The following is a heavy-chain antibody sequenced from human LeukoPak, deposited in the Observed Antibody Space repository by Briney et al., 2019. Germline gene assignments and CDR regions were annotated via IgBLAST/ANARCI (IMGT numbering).Heavy chain of an antibody. V-gene: IGHV1-46*01. CDR1: GYTFTGYY. CDR2: INPSGGST. CDR3: ARKGRYCSSTSCYTDTGMDV. J-gene: IGHJ6*02. D-gene: IGHD2-2*02. Sequence: ASVKVSCKASGYTFTGYYMHWVRQAPGQGLEWMGIINPSGGSTSYAQKFRGRVTMTRDTSTSTVYMELSSLRSEDTAVYYCARKGRYCSSTSCYTDTGMDVWGQGTTVTVSS.